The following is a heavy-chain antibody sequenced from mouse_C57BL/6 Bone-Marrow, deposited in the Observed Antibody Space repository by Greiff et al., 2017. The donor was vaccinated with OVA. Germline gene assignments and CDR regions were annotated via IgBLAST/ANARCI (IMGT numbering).Heavy chain of an antibody. V-gene: IGHV14-2*01. J-gene: IGHJ3*01. CDR2: IDPEDGET. CDR1: GFNIKDYY. CDR3: ARSNYVVLPPWFAY. D-gene: IGHD2-5*01. Sequence: DVHLVESGAELVKPGASVKLSCTASGFNIKDYYMHWVKQRTEQGLEWIGRIDPEDGETKYAPKFQGKATITADTSSNTAYLQLSSLTSEDTAVYYCARSNYVVLPPWFAYWGQGTLVTVSA.